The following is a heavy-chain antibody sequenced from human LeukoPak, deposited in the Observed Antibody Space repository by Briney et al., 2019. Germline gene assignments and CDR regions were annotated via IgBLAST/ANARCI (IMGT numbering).Heavy chain of an antibody. D-gene: IGHD2-21*01. V-gene: IGHV4-61*01. CDR2: LYYSGST. CDR3: ARGDYGSDYSYYFDY. Sequence: SETLSLTCTVSGGSVSTFSTYYRSWIRQPPGKGLEWIGYLYYSGSTNYNPSLKSRVTISEDTSKNQFSLKLSSVTAADTAVYYCARGDYGSDYSYYFDYWGQGTLVTVSS. J-gene: IGHJ4*02. CDR1: GGSVSTFSTYY.